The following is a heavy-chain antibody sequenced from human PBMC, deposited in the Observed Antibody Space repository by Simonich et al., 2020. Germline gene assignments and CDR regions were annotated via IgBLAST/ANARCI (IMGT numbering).Heavy chain of an antibody. V-gene: IGHV1-2*02. J-gene: IGHJ6*03. Sequence: VQLVQSGAEVKKPGASVKVSCKASGYTFTGYYMHWVRQAPGQGLEWRGSINPNRGGTNYAQKFQGRVTMTRDTASSTAYMELSRLRSDDTAVYYCARDRAARYYYYYYMDVWGKGTTVTVSS. CDR2: INPNRGGT. D-gene: IGHD6-6*01. CDR1: GYTFTGYY. CDR3: ARDRAARYYYYYYMDV.